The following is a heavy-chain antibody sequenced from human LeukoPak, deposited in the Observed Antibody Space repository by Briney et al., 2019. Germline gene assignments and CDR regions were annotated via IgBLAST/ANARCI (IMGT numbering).Heavy chain of an antibody. J-gene: IGHJ3*02. Sequence: GGSLRLSCAASGFTFSSYGMHWVRQAPGKGLEWVAVISYDGSNKYYADSVKGRFTISRDNSKNTLYLQMNSLRAEDTAVYYCAKDYGDYYDSSGHDAFDIRGQGTMVTVSS. V-gene: IGHV3-30*18. CDR3: AKDYGDYYDSSGHDAFDI. CDR1: GFTFSSYG. CDR2: ISYDGSNK. D-gene: IGHD3-22*01.